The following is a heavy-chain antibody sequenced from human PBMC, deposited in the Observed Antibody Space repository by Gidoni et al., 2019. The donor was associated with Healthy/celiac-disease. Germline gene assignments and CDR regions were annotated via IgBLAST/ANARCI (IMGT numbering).Heavy chain of an antibody. J-gene: IGHJ4*02. Sequence: QVQLQESGPGLVKPSETLSLTCTVSGGSISSYYWSWIRQPPRKGLEWIGYIYYSGSTNYNPSLKSRVTISVDTSKNQFSLKLSSVTAADTAVYYCARVEGYCSGGSCYRSFDYWGQGTLVTVSS. V-gene: IGHV4-59*01. CDR1: GGSISSYY. CDR3: ARVEGYCSGGSCYRSFDY. CDR2: IYYSGST. D-gene: IGHD2-15*01.